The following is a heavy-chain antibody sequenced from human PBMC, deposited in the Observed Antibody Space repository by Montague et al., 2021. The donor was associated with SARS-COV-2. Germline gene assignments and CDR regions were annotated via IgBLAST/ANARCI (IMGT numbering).Heavy chain of an antibody. V-gene: IGHV6-1*01. CDR1: GDSVWSNTAT. J-gene: IGHJ4*02. Sequence: CAISGDSVWSNTATWNWIRQSPSGGLEWLGRTNYRSKWTSDYATSVEGRISIDPDASKNQFFLHLRSVTPEDTGVYYCVRDTGSAQAGFDAWGQGTLVTVSS. CDR3: VRDTGSAQAGFDA. D-gene: IGHD4-17*01. CDR2: TNYRSKWTS.